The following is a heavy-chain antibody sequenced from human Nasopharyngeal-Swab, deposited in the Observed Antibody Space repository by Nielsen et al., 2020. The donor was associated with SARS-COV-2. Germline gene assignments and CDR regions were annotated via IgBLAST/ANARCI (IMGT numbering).Heavy chain of an antibody. CDR2: ISAYNGNT. D-gene: IGHD3-3*01. J-gene: IGHJ4*02. CDR1: GYTFTSYG. V-gene: IGHV1-18*01. Sequence: ASVKVSCKASGYTFTSYGISWVRQAPGQGLEWMGWISAYNGNTNYAQKLQGRVAMTTDTSTSTAYMELRSQRSDDTAVYYCARTYYDFWSGPHRGYFDYWGQGTLVTVSS. CDR3: ARTYYDFWSGPHRGYFDY.